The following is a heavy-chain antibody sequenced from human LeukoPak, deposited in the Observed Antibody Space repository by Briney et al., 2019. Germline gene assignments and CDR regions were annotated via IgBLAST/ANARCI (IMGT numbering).Heavy chain of an antibody. D-gene: IGHD3-3*01. V-gene: IGHV3-48*04. Sequence: GGSLRLSCIGSGFTFSWNSMNWVRQTPGKGLEWVSYIGSTGDTMYYTDSVKGRFTISRDNAKNSLFLQMNSLRAEDTAVYYCARESKLGYDFWIDNDEVWFDPWGQGTLVTVSS. CDR2: IGSTGDTM. J-gene: IGHJ5*02. CDR1: GFTFSWNS. CDR3: ARESKLGYDFWIDNDEVWFDP.